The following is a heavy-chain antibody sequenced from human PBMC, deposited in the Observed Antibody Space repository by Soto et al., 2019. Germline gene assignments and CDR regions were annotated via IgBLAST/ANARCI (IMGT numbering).Heavy chain of an antibody. CDR3: AKGCGTPYCFFMFR. CDR2: ISNDGNDK. Sequence: QVQLEESGGGVVQPGGSLRLSCTASGFTFNTDAMHWVRLAPGKGLEWVAIISNDGNDKHYIDSVRGRFTVSRDNSKNTLYLEMNGLRPEDTAVYFCAKGCGTPYCFFMFRWGQGTLVTVSS. J-gene: IGHJ4*02. CDR1: GFTFNTDA. V-gene: IGHV3-30*18. D-gene: IGHD3-10*02.